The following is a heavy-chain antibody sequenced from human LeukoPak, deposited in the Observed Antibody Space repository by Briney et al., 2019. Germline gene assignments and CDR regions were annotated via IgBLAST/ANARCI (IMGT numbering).Heavy chain of an antibody. D-gene: IGHD3-10*01. CDR2: ISSSGCTI. CDR1: GFTFSSYE. J-gene: IGHJ3*02. Sequence: GGSLRLSCAASGFTFSSYEMNWVRQAPGKGLEWVSYISSSGCTIYYADSVKGRFTISRDNAKNSLYLQMNSLRAEDTAVYYCARESGFRGDAFDIWGQGTVVTVSS. V-gene: IGHV3-48*03. CDR3: ARESGFRGDAFDI.